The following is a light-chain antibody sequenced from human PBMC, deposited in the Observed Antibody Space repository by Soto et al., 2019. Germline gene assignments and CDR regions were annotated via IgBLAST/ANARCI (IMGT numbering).Light chain of an antibody. Sequence: IVLTQSPGTLSLSPGERATLSCRASQSVSSSYLAWYQQKPGQAPRLLIYGASSRATGIPDRFSGSGSGTDFTLTISRLEPEDFAVYYCHQYGSSPPYTFGQGTTLEIK. V-gene: IGKV3-20*01. J-gene: IGKJ2*01. CDR2: GAS. CDR1: QSVSSSY. CDR3: HQYGSSPPYT.